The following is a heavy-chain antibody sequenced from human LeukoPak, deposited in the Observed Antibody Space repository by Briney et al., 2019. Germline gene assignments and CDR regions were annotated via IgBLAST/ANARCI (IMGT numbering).Heavy chain of an antibody. V-gene: IGHV3-11*01. Sequence: PGGSLRLSCAASGFTFSDYYMSWIRQAPGKGLEWVSYISSSGSTIYYADSVKGRFTISRDNAKNSLYLQMNSLRAEDTAVYYCVRGGRRTLVVVATKGGVDYWGQGTLVTVSS. J-gene: IGHJ4*02. D-gene: IGHD2-15*01. CDR1: GFTFSDYY. CDR3: VRGGRRTLVVVATKGGVDY. CDR2: ISSSGSTI.